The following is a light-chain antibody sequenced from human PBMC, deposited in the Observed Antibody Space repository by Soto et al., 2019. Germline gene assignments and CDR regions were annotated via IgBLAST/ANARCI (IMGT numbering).Light chain of an antibody. Sequence: QSPPSQPASVSGALGQSVTISCTGTSSDVGGYDYVSWYQQHPGKAPKLMIYDVNNRPSGVSNRFSGSKSGNTASLTISGLQAEEEADYYCNSYTSSSTVIFGGGTNVTVL. CDR1: SSDVGGYDY. V-gene: IGLV2-14*03. CDR2: DVN. J-gene: IGLJ2*01. CDR3: NSYTSSSTVI.